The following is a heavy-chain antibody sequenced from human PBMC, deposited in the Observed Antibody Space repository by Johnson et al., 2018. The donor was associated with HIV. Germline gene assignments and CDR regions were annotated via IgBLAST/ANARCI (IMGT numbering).Heavy chain of an antibody. CDR2: IKQDGSEK. D-gene: IGHD1-7*01. CDR3: ARDEPYELELRSIHAFDI. CDR1: GFTFSSYW. V-gene: IGHV3-7*03. J-gene: IGHJ3*02. Sequence: EVHLVESGGGLVQPGGSLRLSCAASGFTFSSYWMSWVRQAPGKGLEWVANIKQDGSEKYYVDSVKGRFTISRDTAKNSLYLQMHSLRVEDTAVYYCARDEPYELELRSIHAFDIWGQGTMVTVSS.